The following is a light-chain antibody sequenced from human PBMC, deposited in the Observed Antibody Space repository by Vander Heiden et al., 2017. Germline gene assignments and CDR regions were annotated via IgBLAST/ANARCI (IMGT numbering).Light chain of an antibody. CDR3: SSYAGSNNLV. CDR1: SGDVGGHRY. J-gene: IGLJ2*01. V-gene: IGLV2-8*01. CDR2: EVT. Sequence: SSLTQPPSASGSPGQSVTISCTGTSGDVGGHRYVSWYQLHPGKAPKLMIYEVTKRPSGVPDRFSGSKSGNTASLTVSGLQAEDEADYYCSSYAGSNNLVFGGGTKLTVL.